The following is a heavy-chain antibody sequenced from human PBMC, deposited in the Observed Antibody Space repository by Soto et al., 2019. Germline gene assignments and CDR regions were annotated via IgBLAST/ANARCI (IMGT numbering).Heavy chain of an antibody. V-gene: IGHV4-30-4*01. CDR1: GGSINSGDYY. D-gene: IGHD1-26*01. J-gene: IGHJ4*02. CDR3: ASLVGATPLYFFAY. Sequence: SETLSLTCTVSGGSINSGDYYWSWIRQPPGKGLEWIGYIYYSGSTYYNPPLRSRVTISIDTSKNHFFLNLSSVTAADTAVYYCASLVGATPLYFFAYWGQGTLVTVSS. CDR2: IYYSGST.